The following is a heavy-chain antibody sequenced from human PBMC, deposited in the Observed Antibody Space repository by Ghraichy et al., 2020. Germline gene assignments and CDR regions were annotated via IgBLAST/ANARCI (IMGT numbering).Heavy chain of an antibody. CDR2: IKCRVST. CDR1: AWSSTAYY. D-gene: IGHD3-10*01. V-gene: IGHV4-34*01. J-gene: IGHJ5*02. CDR3: ARGLRGYYYGSGSYFFGLGNWFDP. Sequence: SETLSLTCPLPAWSSTAYYFITNRKSTSLNPDTRLQIKCRVSTNYNQSLKSRVTISVDTSKNQFSLKLSSVTAADTAVYYCARGLRGYYYGSGSYFFGLGNWFDPWGQGTLVTVSS.